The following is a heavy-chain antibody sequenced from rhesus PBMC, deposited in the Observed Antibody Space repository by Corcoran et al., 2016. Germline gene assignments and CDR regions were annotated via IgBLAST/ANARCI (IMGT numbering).Heavy chain of an antibody. Sequence: EVQLVESGGGLVQPGGSLRLSCAASGFTFSSYGMSWVRQAPGKGLEWVSYISNGGGSTYYADSVKGRFTISRENSKNTLSLQMNSLRAEDTAVYYCAKDVVQYLDWPLGYWGQGVLVTVSS. J-gene: IGHJ4*01. V-gene: IGHV3S5*01. CDR1: GFTFSSYG. D-gene: IGHD3-3*01. CDR3: AKDVVQYLDWPLGY. CDR2: ISNGGGST.